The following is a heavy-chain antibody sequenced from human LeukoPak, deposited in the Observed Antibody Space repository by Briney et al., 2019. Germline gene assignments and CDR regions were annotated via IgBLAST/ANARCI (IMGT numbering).Heavy chain of an antibody. CDR2: SYTDGTST. CDR1: GFTFSSYL. D-gene: IGHD3-16*01. Sequence: SLRLSCAASGFTFSSYLIHWVRQTPRKGLLWVSRSYTDGTSTIYNNSVKGRFTISTTNTQTTTYLHWNSLRAVYTAVHYCARDFLGAFDIWGQGTMVTVSS. V-gene: IGHV3-74*01. J-gene: IGHJ3*02. CDR3: ARDFLGAFDI.